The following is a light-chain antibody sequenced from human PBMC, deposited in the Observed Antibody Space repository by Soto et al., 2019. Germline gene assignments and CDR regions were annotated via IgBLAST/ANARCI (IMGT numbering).Light chain of an antibody. J-gene: IGLJ1*01. CDR1: SSDVGNYNL. CDR2: EVN. V-gene: IGLV2-23*02. Sequence: QSALTQPASASGSPGKSITLSCTGTSSDVGNYNLVSWYQQHTGKAPKLMIYEVNKRPSGVSNRFSGSKSGNTASLTISGLQAEDEADYYCCSNGGASTTYVFGNGTKVTVL. CDR3: CSNGGASTTYV.